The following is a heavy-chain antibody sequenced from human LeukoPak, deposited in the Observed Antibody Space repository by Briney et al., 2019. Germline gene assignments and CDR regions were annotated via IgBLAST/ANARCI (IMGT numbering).Heavy chain of an antibody. J-gene: IGHJ4*02. D-gene: IGHD5-18*01. V-gene: IGHV3-21*01. CDR1: GFTFSSYS. CDR3: ARSEDTAMVFSY. CDR2: ISSSSSYI. Sequence: GGSLRLSCAASGFTFSSYSMNWVRQAPGKGLEGVSSISSSSSYIYYADSVKGRFTISRDNAKNSLYLQMNSLRAEDAAVYYCARSEDTAMVFSYWGQGTLVTVSS.